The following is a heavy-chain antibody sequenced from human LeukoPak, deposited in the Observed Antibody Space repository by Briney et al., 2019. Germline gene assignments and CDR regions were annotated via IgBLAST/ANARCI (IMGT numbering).Heavy chain of an antibody. CDR2: IKSDVRST. D-gene: IGHD2-21*02. CDR1: GFTFSTSW. CDR3: TAIRPDY. J-gene: IGHJ4*02. V-gene: IGHV3-74*01. Sequence: GGSLRLSCAASGFTFSTSWVHWVRQAPGKGLVWVARIKSDVRSTDYADSVKGRFTISGDDANNILYLQMNSLRAEDTAVYYCTAIRPDYWGQGTVVTVSS.